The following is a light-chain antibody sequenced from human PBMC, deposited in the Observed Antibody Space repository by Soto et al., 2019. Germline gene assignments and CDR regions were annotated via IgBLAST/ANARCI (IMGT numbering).Light chain of an antibody. CDR3: QQYNDWPQT. CDR2: AAS. Sequence: DIALTQSPGTMSLSPGERATLSCRASQSVSATYIAWHQQKPGQAPRLLIYAASTRATGIPARFSGSGSGTEFTLTISSLQSEEFAVYYCQQYNDWPQTVGQGTKVDIK. J-gene: IGKJ1*01. CDR1: QSVSAT. V-gene: IGKV3-15*01.